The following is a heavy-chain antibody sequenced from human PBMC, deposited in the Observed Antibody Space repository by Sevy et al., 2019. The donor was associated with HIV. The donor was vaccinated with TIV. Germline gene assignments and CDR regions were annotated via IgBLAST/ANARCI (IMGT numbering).Heavy chain of an antibody. J-gene: IGHJ3*02. CDR1: GYTFTGYY. CDR3: ARDGKDIVVVVAASGRTFDAFDI. V-gene: IGHV1-2*02. D-gene: IGHD2-15*01. CDR2: INPNSGGT. Sequence: ASVKVSCKASGYTFTGYYMHWVRQAPGQGLEWMGWINPNSGGTNYAQKFQGRVTMTRATSISTAYMELSRLKSDDTAVYYCARDGKDIVVVVAASGRTFDAFDIWGQGTMVTVSS.